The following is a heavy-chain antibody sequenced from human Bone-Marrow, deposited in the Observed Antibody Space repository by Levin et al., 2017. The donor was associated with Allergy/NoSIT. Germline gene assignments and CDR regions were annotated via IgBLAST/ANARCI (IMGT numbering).Heavy chain of an antibody. J-gene: IGHJ3*02. D-gene: IGHD2-15*01. CDR3: ARKGDRSTNDAFDI. Sequence: SQTLSLTCSVSGDSVTNSNYYWGWLRQPPGKGLEWIGSIYHTGTTYYNPSLKSRVTISVDTSKDQFSLKVTSVTAADTAVYFCARKGDRSTNDAFDIWGQGTMVTVSS. V-gene: IGHV4-39*01. CDR2: IYHTGTT. CDR1: GDSVTNSNYY.